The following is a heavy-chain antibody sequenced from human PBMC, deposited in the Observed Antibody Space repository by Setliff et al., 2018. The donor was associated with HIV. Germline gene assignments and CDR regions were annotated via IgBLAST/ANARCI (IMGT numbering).Heavy chain of an antibody. CDR3: ARESGGIAALVHYYGMDV. V-gene: IGHV3-30*04. D-gene: IGHD6-13*01. CDR1: GFTFSSYA. J-gene: IGHJ6*02. Sequence: GGSLRLSCAASGFTFSSYAMHWVRQAPGKGLEWVAVISYDGSNKYYADSVKGRFTISRDNSKNTLYLQMNSLRAEDTAVYYCARESGGIAALVHYYGMDVWGQGT. CDR2: ISYDGSNK.